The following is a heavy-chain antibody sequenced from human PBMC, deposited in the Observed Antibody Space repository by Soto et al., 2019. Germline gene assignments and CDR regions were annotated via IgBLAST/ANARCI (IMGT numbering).Heavy chain of an antibody. CDR1: GGSISSGGYY. V-gene: IGHV4-31*03. J-gene: IGHJ4*02. CDR2: IFYSGTT. D-gene: IGHD3-16*01. Sequence: SETLSLTCTVSGGSISSGGYYWSWIRQHPGKGLEWIGYIFYSGTTYYNPSLKNRVNISVERSNKQFSLKLSSVTAADTAVYYCARGPPFHWGQGTLVTVSS. CDR3: ARGPPFH.